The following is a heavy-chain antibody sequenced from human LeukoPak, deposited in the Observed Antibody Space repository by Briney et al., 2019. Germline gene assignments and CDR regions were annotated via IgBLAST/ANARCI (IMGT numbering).Heavy chain of an antibody. D-gene: IGHD3-22*01. CDR2: ISGSGGST. CDR1: GFTFSNAW. CDR3: SKDQTTMIVVGTLDY. J-gene: IGHJ4*02. Sequence: GGSLRLSCAASGFTFSNAWMSWVRQAPGKGLEWVSGISGSGGSTYYADSVKGRFTISRDNSKNTLYLQMNSLRAEDRAVYYCSKDQTTMIVVGTLDYWGQGTLVTVSS. V-gene: IGHV3-23*01.